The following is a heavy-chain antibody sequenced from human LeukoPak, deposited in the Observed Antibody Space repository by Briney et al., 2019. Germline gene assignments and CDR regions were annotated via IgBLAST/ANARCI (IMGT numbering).Heavy chain of an antibody. CDR1: GGSFSGYY. CDR2: INHSGST. Sequence: PSQTLSLTCAVYGGSFSGYYGRWIRQPPAKALEWVGEINHSGSTNYKTSLKSGVTISVDTFKNQFSVKLSYVTAAEAAVYYCARGSGGSYLSFDYWGQGTLVTVSS. D-gene: IGHD1-26*01. J-gene: IGHJ4*02. CDR3: ARGSGGSYLSFDY. V-gene: IGHV4-34*01.